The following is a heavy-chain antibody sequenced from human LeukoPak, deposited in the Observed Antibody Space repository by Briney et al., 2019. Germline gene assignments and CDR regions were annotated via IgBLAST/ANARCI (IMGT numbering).Heavy chain of an antibody. Sequence: GGSLRLSCAASGFTFSSYWMSWVRQAPGKGLEWVAHIKQDGSEKYYVDSVRGRFTISRDNAKNSLYLQMNSLRAEDTAVYYCARDLPPNTAVVPYYYYYYMDVWGKGTTVTVSS. J-gene: IGHJ6*03. V-gene: IGHV3-7*01. CDR3: ARDLPPNTAVVPYYYYYYMDV. D-gene: IGHD5-18*01. CDR1: GFTFSSYW. CDR2: IKQDGSEK.